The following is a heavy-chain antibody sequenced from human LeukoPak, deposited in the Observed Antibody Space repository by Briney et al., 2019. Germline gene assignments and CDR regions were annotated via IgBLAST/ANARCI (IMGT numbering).Heavy chain of an antibody. D-gene: IGHD2-2*01. Sequence: SGGSLGLSCAASGFTFSIYWMSWVRQAPGKGLEWVANIKQDGSEKYYVDSVKGRFTISRDNAKDSLYLQMNSLRAEDTAVYYCARVCSSTSCYLGVRGDYWGQGTLVTVSS. CDR2: IKQDGSEK. CDR3: ARVCSSTSCYLGVRGDY. CDR1: GFTFSIYW. J-gene: IGHJ4*02. V-gene: IGHV3-7*01.